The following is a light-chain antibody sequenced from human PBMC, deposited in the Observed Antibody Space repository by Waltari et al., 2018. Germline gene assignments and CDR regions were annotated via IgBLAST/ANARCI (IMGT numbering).Light chain of an antibody. CDR1: SSDVGGYNY. CDR3: TSYTSSSAPWV. Sequence: QSALTQPASVSGSPGQSITISCTGTSSDVGGYNYVSWYQQHPGKAPKVMIYDVSNRPSEVSNRFSGSKAGNTASLTISGLQAEDEADYYCTSYTSSSAPWVFGGGTKLTVL. V-gene: IGLV2-14*03. CDR2: DVS. J-gene: IGLJ3*02.